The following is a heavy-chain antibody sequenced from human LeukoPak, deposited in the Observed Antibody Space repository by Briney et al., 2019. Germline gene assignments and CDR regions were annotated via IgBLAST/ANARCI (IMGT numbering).Heavy chain of an antibody. V-gene: IGHV3-30-3*01. CDR1: GFTCSSYA. J-gene: IGHJ4*02. CDR2: ISYDGSNK. Sequence: AGGSLRLSCAASGFTCSSYAMHWVRQAPGKGLEWVAVISYDGSNKYYADSVKGRFTISRDNSENTLYLQMNSLRAEDTAVYYCASSWDYWGQGTLVTVSS. CDR3: ASSWDY.